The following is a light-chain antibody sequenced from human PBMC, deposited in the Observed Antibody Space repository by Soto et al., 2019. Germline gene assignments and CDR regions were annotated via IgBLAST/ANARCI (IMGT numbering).Light chain of an antibody. CDR2: WAS. Sequence: DIVMTQSPDSLAVSLGERATINCKSSKSVLYSSNNKNYLAWYQQKPGQPPRLLIYWASTRASGVPDRFSGSGSGTEFTLTISSLQSEDVAVYYCQQYNSTPYTFGQGTKLEIK. CDR3: QQYNSTPYT. J-gene: IGKJ2*01. CDR1: KSVLYSSNNKNY. V-gene: IGKV4-1*01.